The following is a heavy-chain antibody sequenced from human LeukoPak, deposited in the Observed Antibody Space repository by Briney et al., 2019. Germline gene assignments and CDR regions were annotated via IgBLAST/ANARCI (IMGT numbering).Heavy chain of an antibody. Sequence: SETLSLTCTVSGGSISSSSYYWGWIRQPPGKGLEWIGSIYYSGSTYYNPSLKSRVTISVDTSKNQFSLKLSSVTAADTAVYYCARDPSVGGYSYGYYYYYGMDVWGQGTTVTVSS. CDR2: IYYSGST. CDR1: GGSISSSSYY. V-gene: IGHV4-39*02. D-gene: IGHD5-18*01. CDR3: ARDPSVGGYSYGYYYYYGMDV. J-gene: IGHJ6*02.